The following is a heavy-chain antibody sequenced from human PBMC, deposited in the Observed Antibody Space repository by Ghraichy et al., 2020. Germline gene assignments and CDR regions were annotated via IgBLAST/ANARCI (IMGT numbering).Heavy chain of an antibody. J-gene: IGHJ6*02. CDR1: GGSISSSSYY. V-gene: IGHV4-39*01. CDR3: TRLPKVIYDMDV. CDR2: IYYSGNT. Sequence: SETLSLTCTVSGGSISSSSYYWGWIRQPPGKGLEWIGSIYYSGNTYYNPSLKSRVTISVNTSKNQFSLKLSSVTAADTAVYYCTRLPKVIYDMDVWGQGTTVTVSS. D-gene: IGHD2-21*01.